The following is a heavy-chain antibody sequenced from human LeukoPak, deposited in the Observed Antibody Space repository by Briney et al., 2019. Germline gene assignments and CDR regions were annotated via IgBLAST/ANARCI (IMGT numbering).Heavy chain of an antibody. Sequence: ASVKVSCKASGYTFTGYGIGWVRQAPGQGLEWVGWISAYNGNTNYAQKLQGRVTMTTDTSTSTAYMELRSLRSDDTAVYYCAREKAAAGKGTYYYYYYMDVWGKGTTVTVSS. V-gene: IGHV1-18*01. D-gene: IGHD6-13*01. CDR3: AREKAAAGKGTYYYYYYMDV. J-gene: IGHJ6*03. CDR2: ISAYNGNT. CDR1: GYTFTGYG.